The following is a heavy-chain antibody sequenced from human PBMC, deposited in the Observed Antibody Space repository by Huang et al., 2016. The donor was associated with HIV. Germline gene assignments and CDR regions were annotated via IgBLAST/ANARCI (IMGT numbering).Heavy chain of an antibody. V-gene: IGHV3-48*02. D-gene: IGHD3-3*01. J-gene: IGHJ4*02. CDR2: IRSSTGNI. Sequence: EVQLVESGGGLVQPGGSLRLSCAASGFTFSNYSMNWVRQAPGKGLEWVSYIRSSTGNIYYADSVKGRFTISRDNAKNSLYLQMNSLRDEDTAVYYCARGIRYFGVVAYFDYWGQGTLVTVSS. CDR3: ARGIRYFGVVAYFDY. CDR1: GFTFSNYS.